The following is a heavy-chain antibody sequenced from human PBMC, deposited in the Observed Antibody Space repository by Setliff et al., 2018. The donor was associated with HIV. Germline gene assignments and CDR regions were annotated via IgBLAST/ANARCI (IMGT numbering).Heavy chain of an antibody. CDR1: GYKFTGHH. CDR2: IVPILNTG. CDR3: ARIPNHSSGFDY. Sequence: SVKVSCKASGYKFTGHHIQWMRQAPGQGLEWMGGIVPILNTGNYAPKFQGRVTITADESTTTAYMGLSSLRSEDTAVYYCARIPNHSSGFDYWGQGTPVTVSS. D-gene: IGHD3-22*01. V-gene: IGHV1-69*13. J-gene: IGHJ4*02.